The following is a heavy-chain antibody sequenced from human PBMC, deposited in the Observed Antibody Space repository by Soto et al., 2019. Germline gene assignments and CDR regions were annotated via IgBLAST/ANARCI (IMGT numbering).Heavy chain of an antibody. CDR2: IYYSGST. V-gene: IGHV4-59*01. CDR3: ARVGGSLNYYYYYGMDV. J-gene: IGHJ6*02. D-gene: IGHD3-16*01. Sequence: SETLSLTCTVSGGSISSYYWSWIRQPPGKGLEWIGYIYYSGSTNYNPSLKSRATISVDMSKNQFSLKLSSVTAADTAVYYCARVGGSLNYYYYYGMDVWGQGTTVTVSS. CDR1: GGSISSYY.